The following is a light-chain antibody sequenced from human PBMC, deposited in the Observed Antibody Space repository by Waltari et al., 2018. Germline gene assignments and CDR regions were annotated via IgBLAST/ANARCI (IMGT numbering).Light chain of an antibody. CDR2: KDS. CDR3: YSGDDKNDV. Sequence: SFELTQPPSVSVSLGQTARITCSGDVLSTYYTHWYQQRPGQAPRLIIYKDSERPSGIPARFSGSGSGSTVTLTITGAQAEDEADYYCYSGDDKNDVFGSGTKLTVL. V-gene: IGLV3-27*01. CDR1: VLSTYY. J-gene: IGLJ6*01.